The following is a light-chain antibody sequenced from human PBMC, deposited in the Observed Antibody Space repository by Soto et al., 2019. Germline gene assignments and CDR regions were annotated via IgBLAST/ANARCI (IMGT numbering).Light chain of an antibody. V-gene: IGLV2-8*01. CDR3: SSYASSNNYV. J-gene: IGLJ1*01. Sequence: QSALTQPPSASGSPGQSVTISCTGTSCDVGGNNYVSWYQQHPGKAPKLIIYEVSKRPSGVPDRFSGSKSGNTASLTVSGLQAEDEADYYFSSYASSNNYVFGAGTKVTVI. CDR1: SCDVGGNNY. CDR2: EVS.